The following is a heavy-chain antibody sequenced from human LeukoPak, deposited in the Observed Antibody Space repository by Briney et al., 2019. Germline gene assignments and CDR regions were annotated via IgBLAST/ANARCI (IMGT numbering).Heavy chain of an antibody. D-gene: IGHD3-22*01. J-gene: IGHJ5*02. CDR2: IYYSGST. Sequence: PSETLSLTCTVSGGSISSGGYYWSWIRQHPGKGLEWIGYIYYSGSTYYNPSLKSRVTISVDTSKNQFSLKLSSVTAADTAVYYCARDSSGRRGWFDPWGQGTLDTVSS. CDR1: GGSISSGGYY. V-gene: IGHV4-31*03. CDR3: ARDSSGRRGWFDP.